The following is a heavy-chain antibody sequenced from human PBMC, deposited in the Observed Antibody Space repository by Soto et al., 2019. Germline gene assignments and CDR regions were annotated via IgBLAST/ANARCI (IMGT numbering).Heavy chain of an antibody. Sequence: GASVKVSCKASGYTFTNYAMHWVRQAPGQRLEWMGWINAGNGNTKYSQKFQGRVTITRDTSASTAYMELSSLRSEDTAVYYCARTVGYYYGMDVWGQGTTVTVSS. CDR3: ARTVGYYYGMDV. CDR2: INAGNGNT. D-gene: IGHD4-17*01. CDR1: GYTFTNYA. V-gene: IGHV1-3*01. J-gene: IGHJ6*02.